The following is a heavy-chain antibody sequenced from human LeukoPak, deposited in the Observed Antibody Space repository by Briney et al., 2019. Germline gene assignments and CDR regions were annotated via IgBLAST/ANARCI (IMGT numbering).Heavy chain of an antibody. CDR1: GLRFRNNW. V-gene: IGHV3-7*01. D-gene: IGHD6-6*01. Sequence: GGSLRLSCAPSGLRFRNNWMTWVRQAPGKGLEWVANIKQDGSEKYYVDSVKGRFTISRDNAKNSLFLQMNGLRAEDSAVYYCARDVSDENGSSSRIHLDSWGQGTLVSVSS. CDR2: IKQDGSEK. J-gene: IGHJ4*02. CDR3: ARDVSDENGSSSRIHLDS.